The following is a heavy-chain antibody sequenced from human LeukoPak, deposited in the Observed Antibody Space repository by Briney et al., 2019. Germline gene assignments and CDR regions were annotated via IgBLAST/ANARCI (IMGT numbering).Heavy chain of an antibody. CDR2: ISWNSGTI. Sequence: GGSLRLSCAASGFTFDDYAMHWVRQGPGKDLEWVSGISWNSGTIGYADSVKGRFTISRDNAKNSLYLQMNSLRAEDTALYYCAKDRYSSSWYYLDYWGQGTLVTVSS. CDR3: AKDRYSSSWYYLDY. CDR1: GFTFDDYA. J-gene: IGHJ4*02. D-gene: IGHD6-13*01. V-gene: IGHV3-9*01.